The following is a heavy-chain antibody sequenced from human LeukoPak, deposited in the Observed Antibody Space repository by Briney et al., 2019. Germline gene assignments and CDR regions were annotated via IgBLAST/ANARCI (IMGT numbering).Heavy chain of an antibody. V-gene: IGHV4-39*02. D-gene: IGHD6-19*01. CDR3: AREAAVAGNFDY. CDR1: GGSISSSSYY. CDR2: IYYDGST. Sequence: TSETLSLTCTVSGGSISSSSYYWGWIRQPPGKGLEWIGSIYYDGSTYYNPSLKSRVAISVDTSKNQFSLKLSSVTAADTAVYYCAREAAVAGNFDYWGQGTLVTVSS. J-gene: IGHJ4*02.